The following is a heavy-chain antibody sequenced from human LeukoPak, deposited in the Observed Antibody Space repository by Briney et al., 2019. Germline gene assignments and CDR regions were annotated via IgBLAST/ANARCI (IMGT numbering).Heavy chain of an antibody. CDR3: AREGTYYYDSSGDY. CDR2: IYTSGST. Sequence: PSETLSLTCTVSGGSISSGSYYWSWIRQPAGKGLEWIGRIYTSGSTNYNPSLKSRVTISVDTSKNQFSLKLSSVTAAATAVYYCAREGTYYYDSSGDYWGQGTLVTVSS. D-gene: IGHD3-22*01. CDR1: GGSISSGSYY. J-gene: IGHJ4*02. V-gene: IGHV4-61*02.